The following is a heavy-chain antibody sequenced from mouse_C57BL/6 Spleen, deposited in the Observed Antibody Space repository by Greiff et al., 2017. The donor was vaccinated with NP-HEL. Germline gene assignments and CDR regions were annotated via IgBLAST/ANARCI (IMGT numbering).Heavy chain of an antibody. CDR1: GYTFTSYW. J-gene: IGHJ3*01. D-gene: IGHD2-2*01. Sequence: VQLQQPGAELVRPGSSVKLSCKASGYTFTSYWMHWVKQRPIQGLEWIGNIAPSDSETHYNQKFKDKATLTVDKSSSTAYMQLSSLTSEDSAVYSCASSPIVTEFAYWGHGTLVTFSA. CDR2: IAPSDSET. CDR3: ASSPIVTEFAY. V-gene: IGHV1-52*01.